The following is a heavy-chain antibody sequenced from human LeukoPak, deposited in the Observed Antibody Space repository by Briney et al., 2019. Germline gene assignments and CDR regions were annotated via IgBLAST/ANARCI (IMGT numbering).Heavy chain of an antibody. J-gene: IGHJ4*02. CDR2: IYSSGST. CDR1: GGSISSVSLY. D-gene: IGHD3-9*01. Sequence: PSETLSLTCTVSGGSISSVSLYWNWIRQPAGKGLEWIGRIYSSGSTHYNPSLKSRVTISVDTSKNQFSLKLSSVTAADTAVYYCARVLKRVADYWGQGTLVTVSS. V-gene: IGHV4-61*02. CDR3: ARVLKRVADY.